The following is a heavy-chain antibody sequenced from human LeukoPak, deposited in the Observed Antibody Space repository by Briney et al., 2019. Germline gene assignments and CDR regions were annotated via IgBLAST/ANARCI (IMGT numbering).Heavy chain of an antibody. J-gene: IGHJ4*02. V-gene: IGHV1-2*02. CDR2: IYPNNGDT. Sequence: ASVKVSCKASGYTFTDYYIHWLRQAPGQGLEWMGWIYPNNGDTNYAQKFQGSVTMTRDMSINTAYMELSSLTSDDTAVYYCARDGVGTYDYWGQGTLVTVSS. D-gene: IGHD1-26*01. CDR1: GYTFTDYY. CDR3: ARDGVGTYDY.